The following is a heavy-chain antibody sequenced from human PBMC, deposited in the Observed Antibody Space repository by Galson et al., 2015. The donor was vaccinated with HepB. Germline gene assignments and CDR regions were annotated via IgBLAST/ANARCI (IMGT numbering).Heavy chain of an antibody. CDR3: ARDLSPRKGYSSGWYDY. CDR2: ISSRATI. Sequence: SLRLSCAASGFTFSNYNINWVRQAPGKGLEWISYISSRATIYYADSVKGRFTISRDNAKHSLYLQMNSLRAEDTAVYYCARDLSPRKGYSSGWYDYRGKGTLVTVSS. V-gene: IGHV3-48*01. J-gene: IGHJ4*02. CDR1: GFTFSNYN. D-gene: IGHD6-19*01.